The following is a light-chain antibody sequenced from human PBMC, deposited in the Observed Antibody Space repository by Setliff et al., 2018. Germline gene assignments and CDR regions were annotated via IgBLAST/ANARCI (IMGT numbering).Light chain of an antibody. CDR1: SSDVGGYNS. CDR2: DVS. J-gene: IGLJ1*01. Sequence: QSALTQPRSVSGSPGQSVTISCTGTSSDVGGYNSVSWYQQHPDKPPKLIIYDVSTRPSGVPDRFSGSKSGNTASLTISGLQAEDEADYYCCSYGGTLYVFGTGTKVTVL. CDR3: CSYGGTLYV. V-gene: IGLV2-11*01.